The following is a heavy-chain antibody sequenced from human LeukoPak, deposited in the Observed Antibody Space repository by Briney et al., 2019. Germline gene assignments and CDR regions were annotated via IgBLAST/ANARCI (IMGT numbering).Heavy chain of an antibody. CDR1: GFTFSSYW. Sequence: PGGSLRLSCAASGFTFSSYWMHWVRQVPGKGLVWVARINSGGSSITYADSVKGRFTISRDNAKNALYLQMDSLRAEDTGVYYCARSNQADDYWGQGTLVTVSS. D-gene: IGHD1-14*01. V-gene: IGHV3-74*01. J-gene: IGHJ4*02. CDR2: INSGGSSI. CDR3: ARSNQADDY.